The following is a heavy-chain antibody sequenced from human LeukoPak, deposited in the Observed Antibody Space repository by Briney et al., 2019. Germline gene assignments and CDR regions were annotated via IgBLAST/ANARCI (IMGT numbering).Heavy chain of an antibody. CDR1: GYTFTSYG. Sequence: GASVKVSCKDSGYTFTSYGISWVRQAPGQGLEWMGWISAYNGNTNYAQNLQGRVTMTTDTSTSTAYMELRSLRSDDTAVYYCARDLYTSIAAAGTFNIWGQGTLVTVSS. J-gene: IGHJ4*02. V-gene: IGHV1-18*01. D-gene: IGHD6-13*01. CDR3: ARDLYTSIAAAGTFNI. CDR2: ISAYNGNT.